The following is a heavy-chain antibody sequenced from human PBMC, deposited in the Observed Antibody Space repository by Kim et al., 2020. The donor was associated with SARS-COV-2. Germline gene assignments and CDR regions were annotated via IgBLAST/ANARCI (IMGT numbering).Heavy chain of an antibody. CDR1: GYTFINYG. V-gene: IGHV1-18*01. CDR2: ISADNGNT. D-gene: IGHD2-2*01. J-gene: IGHJ4*02. Sequence: ASVKVSCKASGYTFINYGITWVRQAPGQGLEWMAWISADNGNTKYAQNFQGRVTMTTETSTSTAYMELRSLRSDDTAVYYCARKVGGSRDGYNPEEYYFDYWGQGTLVTVSS. CDR3: ARKVGGSRDGYNPEEYYFDY.